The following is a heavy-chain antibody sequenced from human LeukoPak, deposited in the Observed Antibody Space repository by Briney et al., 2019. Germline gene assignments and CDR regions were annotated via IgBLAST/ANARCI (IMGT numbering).Heavy chain of an antibody. Sequence: SQTLSLTCTVSGGSIGSGGYYWSWIRQHPGKGLEWIGYIYYSGSTYYNPSLKSRVTISVDTSKNQFSLKLSSVTAADTAVYYCARDRASVWDFDYWGQGTLVTVSS. CDR1: GGSIGSGGYY. CDR3: ARDRASVWDFDY. V-gene: IGHV4-31*03. D-gene: IGHD3-10*01. J-gene: IGHJ4*02. CDR2: IYYSGST.